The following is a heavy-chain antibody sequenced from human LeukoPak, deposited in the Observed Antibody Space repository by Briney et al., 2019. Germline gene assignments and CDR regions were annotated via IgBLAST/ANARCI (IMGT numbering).Heavy chain of an antibody. D-gene: IGHD7-27*01. Sequence: SETLSLTCTVSGGSISGSDYYWSWIRQPPGKGLEWIGYIYYSGNTHYNPSLKSRVTISVDTSNNQFSLRLNSVTAADTAVYFCARVNSPSGDYYFDYWGQGTLVTVSS. CDR3: ARVNSPSGDYYFDY. V-gene: IGHV4-30-4*08. CDR2: IYYSGNT. J-gene: IGHJ4*02. CDR1: GGSISGSDYY.